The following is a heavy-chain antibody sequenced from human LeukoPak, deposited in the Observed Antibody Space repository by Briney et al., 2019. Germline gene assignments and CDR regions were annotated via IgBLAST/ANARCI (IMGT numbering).Heavy chain of an antibody. J-gene: IGHJ6*03. CDR2: IYTSGST. V-gene: IGHV4-61*02. D-gene: IGHD3-16*01. CDR1: GGSISSGSYY. Sequence: SETLSLTCTVSGGSISSGSYYWSWIRQPAGKGLEWIGRIYTSGSTNYNPSLKSRVTISVDTSKNQFSLKLSSVTAADTAVYYCARGGTSTWGYYYYYMDVWGKGTTVTISS. CDR3: ARGGTSTWGYYYYYMDV.